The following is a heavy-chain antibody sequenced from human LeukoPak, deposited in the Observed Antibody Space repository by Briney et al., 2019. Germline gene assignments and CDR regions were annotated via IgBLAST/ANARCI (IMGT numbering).Heavy chain of an antibody. J-gene: IGHJ3*02. CDR1: GGSISSSSYY. CDR3: ARDLSPWETRNPDAFDI. D-gene: IGHD1-14*01. Sequence: SETLSLTCTVSGGSISSSSYYWGWIRQPPGKGLEWIGSIYYSGSTYYNPSLKSRVTISVDTSKNQFSLKLSSVTAEDTAVYYCARDLSPWETRNPDAFDIWGQGTMVTVSS. CDR2: IYYSGST. V-gene: IGHV4-39*07.